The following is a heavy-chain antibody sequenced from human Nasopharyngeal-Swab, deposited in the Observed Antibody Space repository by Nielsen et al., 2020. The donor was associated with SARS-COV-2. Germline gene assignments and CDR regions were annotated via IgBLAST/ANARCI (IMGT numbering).Heavy chain of an antibody. D-gene: IGHD4-17*01. Sequence: SETLSLTCAAYGGSFSGYYWSWIRQPPGKGLEWIGEINHSGSTNYNPSLKIRFTISVDTSKNQFSLKLSSLTAADTAVYDCARAPLRGVDYWGQGTLVTVAS. CDR2: INHSGST. CDR3: ARAPLRGVDY. V-gene: IGHV4-34*01. J-gene: IGHJ4*02. CDR1: GGSFSGYY.